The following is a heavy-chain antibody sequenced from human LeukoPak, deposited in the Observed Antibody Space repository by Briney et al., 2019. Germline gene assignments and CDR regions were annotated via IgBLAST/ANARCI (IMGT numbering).Heavy chain of an antibody. CDR2: IYYSGST. D-gene: IGHD3-9*01. CDR1: GGSISSSSYY. V-gene: IGHV4-39*07. CDR3: AREKARYAFDY. Sequence: PSETLSLTCTVSGGSISSSSYYWGWIRQPPGKGLEWIGSIYYSGSTYYNPSLKSRVTISVDTSKNQFSLKLSSVTAADTAVYYCAREKARYAFDYWGQGTLVTVSS. J-gene: IGHJ4*02.